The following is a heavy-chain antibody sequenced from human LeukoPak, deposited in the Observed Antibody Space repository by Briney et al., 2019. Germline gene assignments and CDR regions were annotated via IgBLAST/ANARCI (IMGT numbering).Heavy chain of an antibody. CDR1: GYTFTSYD. CDR3: ARDLGGDY. V-gene: IGHV1-8*01. J-gene: IGHJ4*02. CDR2: MNPNSGNT. Sequence: ASVKVSCKASGYTFTSYDINWVRQATGQGLEWMGWMNPNSGNTGYAQKLQGRVTMTTDTSTSTAYMELRSLRSDDTAVYYCARDLGGDYWGQGTLVTVSS. D-gene: IGHD4-23*01.